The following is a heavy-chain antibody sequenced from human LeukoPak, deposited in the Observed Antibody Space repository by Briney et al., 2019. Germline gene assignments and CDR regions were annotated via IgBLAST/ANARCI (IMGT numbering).Heavy chain of an antibody. J-gene: IGHJ5*02. D-gene: IGHD3-9*01. V-gene: IGHV1-69*13. CDR3: ARDGHTGATIFHWFDP. Sequence: SVKVSCKASGGTFSSYAISWVRQAPGQGLEWMGGIIPIFGTANYAQKFQGRVTITADESTSTAYMELSSLRSEDMAVYYCARDGHTGATIFHWFDPWGQGTLVTVSS. CDR1: GGTFSSYA. CDR2: IIPIFGTA.